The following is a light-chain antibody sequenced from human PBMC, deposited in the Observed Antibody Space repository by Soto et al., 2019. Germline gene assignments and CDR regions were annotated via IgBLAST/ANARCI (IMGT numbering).Light chain of an antibody. J-gene: IGKJ2*01. CDR2: LGS. CDR1: QSLLYSNGYIF. CDR3: MQTLQAPRT. V-gene: IGKV2-28*01. Sequence: DIVMTQSPLSLPVTPGEPASISCRSSQSLLYSNGYIFLDWYLQKPGQSPQLLIYLGSNRASGVPDRFSGSGSGTDFTLKISRVEAEDVGVYYCMQTLQAPRTFGQGTKLAIK.